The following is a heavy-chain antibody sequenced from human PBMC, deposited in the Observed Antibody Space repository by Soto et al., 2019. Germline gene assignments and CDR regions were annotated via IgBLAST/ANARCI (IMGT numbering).Heavy chain of an antibody. J-gene: IGHJ4*02. CDR1: GFTFSNYA. CDR2: ISGSGGST. V-gene: IGHV3-23*01. Sequence: EAQLLESGGGLVQPGGSLRLSCAASGFTFSNYAVTWVRQAPGKGLEWVSTISGSGGSTYYADSVKGRFTISRDNSKNTLYLQTNSLRAEDTAVYYCAKDQGSSWYEIDYWGQGTLVTVSS. D-gene: IGHD6-13*01. CDR3: AKDQGSSWYEIDY.